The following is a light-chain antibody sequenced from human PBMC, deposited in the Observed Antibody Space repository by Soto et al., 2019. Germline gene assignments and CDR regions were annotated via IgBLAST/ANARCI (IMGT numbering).Light chain of an antibody. V-gene: IGKV1-6*01. CDR1: QGIRND. Sequence: AIQMTQSPSSLSASIGDRVTITCRASQGIRNDLGWYQQKPGKAPNLLIYATSSLQSGVPSRFSGSGSGTDFTLTISSLQPEDFATYYCLQYYNYPRTFGQGTKVEIK. J-gene: IGKJ1*01. CDR3: LQYYNYPRT. CDR2: ATS.